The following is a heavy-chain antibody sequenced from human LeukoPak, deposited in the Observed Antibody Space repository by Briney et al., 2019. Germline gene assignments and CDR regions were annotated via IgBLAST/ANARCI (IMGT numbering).Heavy chain of an antibody. D-gene: IGHD1-26*01. CDR3: ARGRLGATY. Sequence: SETLSLTCTVSGGSISSYYWSWIRQPPGEGLEWIGYIYYSGSTNYNPSLKSRVTISVDMSKNQFCLNLTSVSAADTAVYYCARGRLGATYWGQGTLVTVSS. CDR1: GGSISSYY. V-gene: IGHV4-59*01. J-gene: IGHJ4*02. CDR2: IYYSGST.